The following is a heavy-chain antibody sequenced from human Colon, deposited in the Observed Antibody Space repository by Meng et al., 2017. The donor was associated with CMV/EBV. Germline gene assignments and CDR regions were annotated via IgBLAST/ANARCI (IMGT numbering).Heavy chain of an antibody. Sequence: LSRTCGVSGGPIASSHNWWNWVRQPPGKGLEWIGEVHHSGTTNYNPSLESRVTISVDKTKNQFSLKLTSVTAADTAVYYCADPPSGYWGQGTLVTVSS. CDR2: VHHSGTT. CDR3: ADPPSGY. J-gene: IGHJ4*02. V-gene: IGHV4-4*02. CDR1: GGPIASSHNW.